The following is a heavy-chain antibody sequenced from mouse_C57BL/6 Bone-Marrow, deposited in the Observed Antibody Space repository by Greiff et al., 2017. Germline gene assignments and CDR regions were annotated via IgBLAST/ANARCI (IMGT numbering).Heavy chain of an antibody. CDR2: IWTGGGT. Sequence: VQVVESGPGLVAPSQSLSITCTVSGFSLTSYAISWVRQPPGKGLEWLGVIWTGGGTNYNSALKSRLSISKDNSKSQVFLKMNSLQTDDTARYYCARAGGIYYGNYAWFAYWGQGTLVTVSA. CDR3: ARAGGIYYGNYAWFAY. D-gene: IGHD2-1*01. J-gene: IGHJ3*01. V-gene: IGHV2-9-1*01. CDR1: GFSLTSYA.